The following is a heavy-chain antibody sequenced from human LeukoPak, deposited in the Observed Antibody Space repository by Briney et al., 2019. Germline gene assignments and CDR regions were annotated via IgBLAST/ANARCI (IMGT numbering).Heavy chain of an antibody. J-gene: IGHJ3*02. CDR3: ARVPAVRDAFDI. CDR2: IYYTGST. CDR1: GGSISSGGYY. Sequence: SETLSRTCTVSGGSISSGGYYWSWIPQHPGKGLEWIAYIYYTGSTYYNESLKSRISISVDRSKNQFSLRLSSMTAADTAVYYCARVPAVRDAFDIWGQGTMVTVSS. V-gene: IGHV4-31*03.